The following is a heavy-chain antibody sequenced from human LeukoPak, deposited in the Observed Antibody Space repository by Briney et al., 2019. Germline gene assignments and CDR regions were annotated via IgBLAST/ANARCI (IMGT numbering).Heavy chain of an antibody. CDR3: AGGGIYGSPFEF. CDR2: IYYTGTT. J-gene: IGHJ4*02. D-gene: IGHD3-10*01. CDR1: GGSISNSAYY. Sequence: SETLSLTCTVSGGSISNSAYYWGWIRQPPGKGLEWIVRIYYTGTTSYNPSLESRVTISVDSSNNQVSLNLYSVIAAENAMYLCAGGGIYGSPFEFGGQGILVIVSA. V-gene: IGHV4-39*07.